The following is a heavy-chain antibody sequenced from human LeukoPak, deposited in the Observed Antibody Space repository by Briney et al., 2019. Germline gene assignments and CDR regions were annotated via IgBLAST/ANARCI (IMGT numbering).Heavy chain of an antibody. Sequence: ASVKVSCKASGYTFTSYYMHWVRQAPRQGLEWMGIINPSGGSTSYAQKFQGRVTMTRDTSTSTVYMELSSLRSEDTAVYYCARLLPGYYDSSGYSFDYWGQGTLVTVSS. CDR1: GYTFTSYY. V-gene: IGHV1-46*01. D-gene: IGHD3-22*01. CDR2: INPSGGST. CDR3: ARLLPGYYDSSGYSFDY. J-gene: IGHJ4*02.